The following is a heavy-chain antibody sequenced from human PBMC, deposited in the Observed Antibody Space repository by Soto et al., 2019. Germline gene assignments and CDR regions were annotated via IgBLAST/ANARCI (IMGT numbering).Heavy chain of an antibody. Sequence: QVQLVQSGAEVKKPGSSVKVSCKASGGTFSSYTISWVRQAPGQGPEWMGGIIPIFGTANYAQRFQGRVTITADESTSTAYMELSSLRSEDTAVYYCARQGESSGSYYYGMDVWGQGTTVIVSS. D-gene: IGHD3-22*01. V-gene: IGHV1-69*12. J-gene: IGHJ6*02. CDR3: ARQGESSGSYYYGMDV. CDR2: IIPIFGTA. CDR1: GGTFSSYT.